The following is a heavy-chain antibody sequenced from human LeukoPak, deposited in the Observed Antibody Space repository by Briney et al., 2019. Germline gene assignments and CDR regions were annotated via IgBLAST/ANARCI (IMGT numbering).Heavy chain of an antibody. CDR3: ARDEWELPTAPFDY. Sequence: SVKVSCKASGGTFSSYAISWVRQAPGQGLEWMGRIIPILGIANYAQKFQGRVTITADKSTSTAYMELSSLRSEDTAVYYCARDEWELPTAPFDYWGQGTLVTVSS. CDR2: IIPILGIA. D-gene: IGHD1-26*01. J-gene: IGHJ4*02. V-gene: IGHV1-69*04. CDR1: GGTFSSYA.